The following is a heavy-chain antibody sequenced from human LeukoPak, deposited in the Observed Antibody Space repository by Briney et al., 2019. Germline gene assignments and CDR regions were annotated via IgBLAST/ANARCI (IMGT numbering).Heavy chain of an antibody. CDR1: GFTFSSYA. J-gene: IGHJ4*02. Sequence: GGSLRLSCAASGFTFSSYAMSWVRQAPGKGLGWVSAISGSGGSTYYADSVKGRFTISRDNSKNTPYLQMNSLRAEDTAVYYCAKDQGRSYPYYFDYWGQGTLVTVSS. CDR3: AKDQGRSYPYYFDY. D-gene: IGHD1-26*01. CDR2: ISGSGGST. V-gene: IGHV3-23*01.